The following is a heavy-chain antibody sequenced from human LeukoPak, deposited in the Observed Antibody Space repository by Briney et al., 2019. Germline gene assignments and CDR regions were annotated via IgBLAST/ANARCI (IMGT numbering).Heavy chain of an antibody. J-gene: IGHJ5*02. CDR3: ARDSYGSGSPRFDP. CDR1: GYTFTSYV. CDR2: MNPNSGNT. Sequence: ASVKVSCKASGYTFTSYVINWVRQATGQGLEWMGWMNPNSGNTGYAQKFQGRVTMTRNTSISTAYMELSSLRSEDTAVYYCARDSYGSGSPRFDPWGQGTLVTVSS. V-gene: IGHV1-8*01. D-gene: IGHD3-10*01.